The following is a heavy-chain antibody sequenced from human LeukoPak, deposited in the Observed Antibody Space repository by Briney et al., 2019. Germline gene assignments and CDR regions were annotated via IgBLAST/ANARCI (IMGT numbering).Heavy chain of an antibody. D-gene: IGHD6-13*01. Sequence: ASVKVSCKASGYTFTGYYMHWVRQAPGQGLEWMGWINPNSGGTNYAQKFQGRVTMTRDTSISTAYMELSRLRSDDTAVYYCARGRVGYSSSWYYYYYYMDVWGKGTTVTVSS. V-gene: IGHV1-2*02. CDR3: ARGRVGYSSSWYYYYYYMDV. CDR2: INPNSGGT. CDR1: GYTFTGYY. J-gene: IGHJ6*03.